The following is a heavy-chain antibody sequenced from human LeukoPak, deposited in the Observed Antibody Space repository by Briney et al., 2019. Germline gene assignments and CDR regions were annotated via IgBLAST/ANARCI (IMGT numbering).Heavy chain of an antibody. D-gene: IGHD2-2*01. J-gene: IGHJ6*03. CDR3: ARGGYCSSTSCYGEPYSSSIYYYYYMDV. V-gene: IGHV3-21*01. CDR1: GFTFSSYS. CDR2: ISSSSSYI. Sequence: GGSLRLSCAASGFTFSSYSMNWVRQAPGKGLEWVSSISSSSSYIYYADSVKGRFTISRDNAKNSLYLQMNSLRAEDTAVYYCARGGYCSSTSCYGEPYSSSIYYYYYMDVWGKGTTVTVSS.